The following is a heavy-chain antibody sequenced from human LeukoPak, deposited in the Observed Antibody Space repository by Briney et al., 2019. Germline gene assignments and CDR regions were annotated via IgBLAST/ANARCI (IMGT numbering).Heavy chain of an antibody. V-gene: IGHV2-5*02. CDR1: GFSVSATGVG. CDR2: IYWDDDK. J-gene: IGHJ3*02. Sequence: SGPTLVKPTQTLTLTCTFSGFSVSATGVGVGWIRQAPGKALEWLGLIYWDDDKRYSPSLENRLTITKDTSKNQVVLMMTNMEPVDTGTYYCARDHDGYDTWGQGTMVTVSS. CDR3: ARDHDGYDT.